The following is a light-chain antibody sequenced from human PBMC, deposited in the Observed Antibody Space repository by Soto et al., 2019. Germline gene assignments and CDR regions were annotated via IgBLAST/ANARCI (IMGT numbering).Light chain of an antibody. J-gene: IGKJ5*01. Sequence: DIQMTQSPSTLSASVGDRVTITCRASQTIGGWLAGYRQKPGKAPKLLIYDVSTLGSGVTSRFSGSGSGTDLTLTIRSLQADDFATYYCQQSYSTPSFGEGTRLEIK. CDR1: QTIGGW. CDR3: QQSYSTPS. V-gene: IGKV1-5*01. CDR2: DVS.